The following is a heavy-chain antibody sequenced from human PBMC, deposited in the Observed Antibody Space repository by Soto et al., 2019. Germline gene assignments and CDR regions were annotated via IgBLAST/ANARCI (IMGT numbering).Heavy chain of an antibody. V-gene: IGHV4-31*03. Sequence: SETLSLTCTVSGGSISSGGYYWSWIRQHPGKGLEWIGYIYYSGSTYYNPSLKSRVTISVDTSKNQFSLKLSSVTAADTAVYYCARDYFYGMDVWGQGTTVTVSS. CDR3: ARDYFYGMDV. CDR1: GGSISSGGYY. CDR2: IYYSGST. J-gene: IGHJ6*02.